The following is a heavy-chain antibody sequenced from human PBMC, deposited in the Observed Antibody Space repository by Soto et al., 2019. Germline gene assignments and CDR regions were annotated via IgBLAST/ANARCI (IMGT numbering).Heavy chain of an antibody. D-gene: IGHD2-2*03. CDR1: GFTFSSFS. V-gene: IGHV3-21*01. CDR3: GCGYCTSTSCSHYYYYYMDV. J-gene: IGHJ6*03. Sequence: EVQLVESGGGLVKPGGSLRLSCAASGFTFSSFSMNWVRQAPGKGLEWVSSISSTSSYIYYADSVKGRFTMSRDNAKNSLYLQMNSLRAEDTTLYYCGCGYCTSTSCSHYYYYYMDVWGKGTTVTVSS. CDR2: ISSTSSYI.